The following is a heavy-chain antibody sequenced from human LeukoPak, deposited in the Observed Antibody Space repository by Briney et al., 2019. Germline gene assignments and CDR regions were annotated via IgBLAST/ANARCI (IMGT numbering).Heavy chain of an antibody. CDR3: AREGHTYYYDSSGYVDY. D-gene: IGHD3-22*01. Sequence: GGSLRLSCAASGFTFSSYEMNWVRQAPGKGLEWVSYISSSGSTIYYADSVKGRFTISRDNAKNSLYLQMNCLRAEDTAVYYCAREGHTYYYDSSGYVDYWGQGTLVTVSS. J-gene: IGHJ4*02. CDR1: GFTFSSYE. CDR2: ISSSGSTI. V-gene: IGHV3-48*03.